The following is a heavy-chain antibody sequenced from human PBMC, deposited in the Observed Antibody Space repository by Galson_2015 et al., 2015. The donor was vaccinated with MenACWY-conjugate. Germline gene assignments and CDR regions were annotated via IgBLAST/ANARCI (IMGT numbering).Heavy chain of an antibody. CDR3: TPLPFCRADFHHDY. CDR1: GFTFSNDW. CDR2: IKSKSDGGTT. Sequence: SLRLSCAASGFTFSNDWMTWVRQAPGKGLEWVGRIKSKSDGGTTDYAAPVKGRFTISRDDSRYTLFLQMNSLRTKDTAVYYCTPLPFCRADFHHDYWGQGTLVIVSS. J-gene: IGHJ4*02. D-gene: IGHD2-21*02. V-gene: IGHV3-15*01.